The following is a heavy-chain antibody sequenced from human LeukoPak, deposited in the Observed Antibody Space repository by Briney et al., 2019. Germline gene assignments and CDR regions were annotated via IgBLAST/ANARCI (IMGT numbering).Heavy chain of an antibody. Sequence: ASVKVSCKASGGTFSSHTISWVRQAPGQGLEWMGRIIPILGIANYAQKFQGRVTITADKSTSTAYMELSSLRSEDTAVYYCARARGSSSSDYWGQGTLVTVTS. J-gene: IGHJ4*02. D-gene: IGHD6-6*01. V-gene: IGHV1-69*02. CDR3: ARARGSSSSDY. CDR1: GGTFSSHT. CDR2: IIPILGIA.